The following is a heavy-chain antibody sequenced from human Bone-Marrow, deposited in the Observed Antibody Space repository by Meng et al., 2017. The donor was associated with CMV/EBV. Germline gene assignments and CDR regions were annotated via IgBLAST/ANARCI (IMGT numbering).Heavy chain of an antibody. V-gene: IGHV1-2*02. J-gene: IGHJ4*02. D-gene: IGHD4-11*01. Sequence: GESLKISCKASGYTFTGYYMHWVRQAPGQGLEWMGWINTNSGGTKYAQKFQVRVTMTRDTSISTAHMEVSGLTSDDTAVYYCASGGPTVSGSAVDCWGQGTLVTVSS. CDR2: INTNSGGT. CDR3: ASGGPTVSGSAVDC. CDR1: GYTFTGYY.